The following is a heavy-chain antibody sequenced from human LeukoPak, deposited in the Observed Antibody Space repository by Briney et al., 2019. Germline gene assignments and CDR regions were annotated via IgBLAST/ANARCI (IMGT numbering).Heavy chain of an antibody. Sequence: PGGSLRLSCAASRFAFSSYVMNWVRQPPGKGLEWVSSITGSGGATYYADSMKGRFTISRDNSKNTLYLQMTSLKAEDTAVYYCAKRGSDFRALEYWGQGTLVTVSS. CDR1: RFAFSSYV. CDR2: ITGSGGAT. CDR3: AKRGSDFRALEY. V-gene: IGHV3-23*01. D-gene: IGHD3-3*01. J-gene: IGHJ4*02.